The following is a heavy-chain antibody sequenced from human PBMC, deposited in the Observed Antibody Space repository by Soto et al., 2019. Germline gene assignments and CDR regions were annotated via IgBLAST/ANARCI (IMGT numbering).Heavy chain of an antibody. V-gene: IGHV5-51*01. D-gene: IGHD5-18*01. CDR3: ARGGDSYGLYYYGMDV. Sequence: GESLKISCKGSGYSFTSYWIGWVRQMPGKGLEWMGIIYPGDSDTRYSPSFQGQVTISADKSISTAYLQGSSLKASDTAMYYCARGGDSYGLYYYGMDVWGQGTTVTVSS. CDR1: GYSFTSYW. CDR2: IYPGDSDT. J-gene: IGHJ6*02.